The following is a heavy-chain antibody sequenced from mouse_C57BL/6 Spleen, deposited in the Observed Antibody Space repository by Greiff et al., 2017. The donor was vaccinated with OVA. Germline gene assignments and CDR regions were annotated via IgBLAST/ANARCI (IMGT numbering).Heavy chain of an antibody. CDR2: IDPETGGT. Sequence: QVQLKESGAELVRPGASVTLSCKASGYTFTDYEMHWVKQTPVHGLEWIGAIDPETGGTAYNQKFKGKAILTADKSSSTAYMELRSLTSEDSAVYYCTRGRIRAWFAYWGQGTLVTVSA. CDR1: GYTFTDYE. J-gene: IGHJ3*01. V-gene: IGHV1-15*01. D-gene: IGHD2-4*01. CDR3: TRGRIRAWFAY.